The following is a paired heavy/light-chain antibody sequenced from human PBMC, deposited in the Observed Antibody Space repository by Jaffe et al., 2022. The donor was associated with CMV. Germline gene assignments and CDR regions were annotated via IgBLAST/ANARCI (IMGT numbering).Heavy chain of an antibody. Sequence: QVQLVQSGAEVKKPGASVKVSCKASGYTFTTSHIHWVRQARGQGLEWVGIINPSDGSTTYAQNFQGRITMTSDTSTSTVYMELRRLTSEDTAMYYCARNHTVMEDESTPGALGYWGQGTLVTVSS. CDR2: INPSDGST. CDR1: GYTFTTSH. V-gene: IGHV1-46*01. CDR3: ARNHTVMEDESTPGALGY. D-gene: IGHD2-8*01. J-gene: IGHJ4*02.
Light chain of an antibody. V-gene: IGKV3-15*01. CDR2: GAS. CDR1: QTISNH. CDR3: QQYNNWPPGT. J-gene: IGKJ2*01. Sequence: EIVMTQSPATLSVSPGEGATLSCRASQTISNHLAWYQQKPGQAPRLLIFGASTRATGIPARFSGSGSGTEFTLSISSLQSEDFAVYFCQQYNNWPPGTFGQGTKLEIK.